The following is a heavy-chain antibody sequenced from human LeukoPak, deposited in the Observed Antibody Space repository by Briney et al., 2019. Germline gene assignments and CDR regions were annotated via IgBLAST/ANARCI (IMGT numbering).Heavy chain of an antibody. CDR2: IIPIFGTA. J-gene: IGHJ5*02. D-gene: IGHD2-2*01. CDR1: GGTFSSYA. CDR3: ARTPQDIVVVPAAMQGWFDP. V-gene: IGHV1-69*13. Sequence: SVKVSCKASGGTFSSYAISWVRQAPGQGLEWMGGIIPIFGTANYAQKFQGRVTITADESTSTAYMELSSLRSEDTAVYYCARTPQDIVVVPAAMQGWFDPWGQGTLVTVSS.